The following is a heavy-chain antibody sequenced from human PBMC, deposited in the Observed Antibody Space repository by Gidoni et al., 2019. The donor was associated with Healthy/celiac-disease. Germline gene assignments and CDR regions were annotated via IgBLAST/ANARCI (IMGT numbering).Heavy chain of an antibody. CDR2: ISSSSSYI. J-gene: IGHJ2*01. CDR1: GFTFSSYS. D-gene: IGHD6-13*01. CDR3: ARDRLRYSSSWTGYFDL. V-gene: IGHV3-21*01. Sequence: EVQLVESGGGLVKPGGSLRLSCAASGFTFSSYSMNWVRQAPGKGLEWVSSISSSSSYIYYADSVKGRFTISRDNAKNSLYLQMNSLRAEDTAVYYCARDRLRYSSSWTGYFDLWGRGTLVTVSS.